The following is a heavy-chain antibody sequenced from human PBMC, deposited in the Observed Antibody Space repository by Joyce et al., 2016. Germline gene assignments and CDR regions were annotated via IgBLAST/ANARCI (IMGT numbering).Heavy chain of an antibody. CDR3: VRGISARPGGPNWFDP. CDR1: GFSFSGYW. V-gene: IGHV3-74*01. J-gene: IGHJ5*02. CDR2: INTDGSST. D-gene: IGHD6-6*01. Sequence: EVQLVESGGGLVHPGGSLRLSCEASGFSFSGYWIHWVRQAPGKGLVWGSRINTDGSSTRFADSVKGRFTISRDNAKNTLYLQMNSLRAEDTAVYYCVRGISARPGGPNWFDPWGQGTLVTVSS.